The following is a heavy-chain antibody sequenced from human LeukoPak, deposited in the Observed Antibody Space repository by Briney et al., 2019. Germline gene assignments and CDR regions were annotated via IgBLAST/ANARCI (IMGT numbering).Heavy chain of an antibody. CDR2: INYNGGST. CDR1: GFTFRNYG. D-gene: IGHD1-20*01. V-gene: IGHV3-23*01. CDR3: ARRYNWKAFDL. Sequence: PGRSLRLSCAASGFTFRNYGMHWIRQAPGKGLEWVSTINYNGGSTYYADSVEGRFTISRDNSKNTLYLQMNSLRAEDTAIYYCARRYNWKAFDLWGRGTLVTVSS. J-gene: IGHJ2*01.